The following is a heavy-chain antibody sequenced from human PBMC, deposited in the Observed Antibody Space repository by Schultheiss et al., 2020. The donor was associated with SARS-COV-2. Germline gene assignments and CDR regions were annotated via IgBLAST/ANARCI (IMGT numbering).Heavy chain of an antibody. CDR2: IYTSGST. V-gene: IGHV4-61*02. CDR1: GGSISSGSYY. CDR3: GANVGFGDLDY. Sequence: SETLSLTCTVSGGSISSGSYYWSWIRQPPGKGLEWIGRIYTSGSTNYNPSLKSRVTISVDTSKNQFSLKLSSVTAADTAVYYCGANVGFGDLDYWGQGTLVTVSS. D-gene: IGHD3-10*01. J-gene: IGHJ4*02.